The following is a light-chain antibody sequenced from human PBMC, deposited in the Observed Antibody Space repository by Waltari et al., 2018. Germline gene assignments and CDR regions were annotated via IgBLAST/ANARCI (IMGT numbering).Light chain of an antibody. CDR1: QSVSNS. J-gene: IGKJ5*01. V-gene: IGKV3D-15*01. CDR3: QQYNNWPPIT. CDR2: SAS. Sequence: EIVMTQSPPTLSVSPGERATLSCRASQSVSNSLAWYQHRPGRAPRLLIHSASTRAPGIPARFSGSGSETEFTLTISNLQSEDFALYYCQQYNNWPPITFGQGTGLEIK.